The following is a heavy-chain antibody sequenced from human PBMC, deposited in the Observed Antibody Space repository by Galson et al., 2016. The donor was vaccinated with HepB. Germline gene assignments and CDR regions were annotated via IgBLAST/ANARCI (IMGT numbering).Heavy chain of an antibody. J-gene: IGHJ4*02. V-gene: IGHV4-61*01. Sequence: SETLSLTCTVSGGSISSGYYYWNWIRQHPGKGLEWIGYIHHRGSTYYNPSLKSRVTISVDTSKNQFSLKLYSVTAADTAVYYCARVLLTGTKPIRGYFDDWGQGTLVTVSS. D-gene: IGHD1-20*01. CDR3: ARVLLTGTKPIRGYFDD. CDR2: IHHRGST. CDR1: GGSISSGYYY.